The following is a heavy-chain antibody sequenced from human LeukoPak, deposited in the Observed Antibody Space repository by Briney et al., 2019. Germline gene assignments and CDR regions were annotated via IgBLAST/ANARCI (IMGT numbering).Heavy chain of an antibody. J-gene: IGHJ6*03. CDR3: ARLHYDFWSGSTYYMDV. CDR1: GGSFSGYY. D-gene: IGHD3-3*01. CDR2: INHSGST. V-gene: IGHV4-34*01. Sequence: SETLSLTCAVYGGSFSGYYWSWIRQPPGKGLEWIGEINHSGSTNYNPSLKSRVTISVDTSKNQFSLKLSSVTAADTAVYYCARLHYDFWSGSTYYMDVWGKGTTVTVSS.